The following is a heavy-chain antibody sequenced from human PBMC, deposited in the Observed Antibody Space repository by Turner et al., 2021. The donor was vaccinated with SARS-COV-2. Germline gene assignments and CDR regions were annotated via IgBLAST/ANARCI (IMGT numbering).Heavy chain of an antibody. CDR3: ARDRVGARGDVV. J-gene: IGHJ4*02. CDR1: GLTVSSNY. D-gene: IGHD1-26*01. V-gene: IGHV3-66*01. Sequence: VQPVESGGGWVQPAGSVTLSCAASGLTVSSNYMSWVRPARGKGVEWVSVIYCGGSKYYAGSVKGRFTIHRDNYKNALYLQMNSLRAEDTAVYYCARDRVGARGDVVWGQGTLVTVSS. CDR2: IYCGGSK.